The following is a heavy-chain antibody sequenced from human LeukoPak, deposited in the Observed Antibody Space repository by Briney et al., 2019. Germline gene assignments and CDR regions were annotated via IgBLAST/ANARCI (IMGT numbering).Heavy chain of an antibody. CDR2: INWKTGNG. J-gene: IGHJ2*01. CDR1: GSNFDDYA. CDR3: TRRAARWQFDL. Sequence: NPGRSLRLSCAVSGSNFDDYAMHWVRQAPGRGLEWVSGINWKTGNGIYADSVKGRFTISRDNAKNSLYLQMSSLRAEDTALYYCTRRAARWQFDLWGRGTLLTVSS. V-gene: IGHV3-9*01. D-gene: IGHD5-24*01.